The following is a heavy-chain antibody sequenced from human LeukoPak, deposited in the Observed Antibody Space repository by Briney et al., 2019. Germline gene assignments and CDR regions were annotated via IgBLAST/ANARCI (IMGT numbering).Heavy chain of an antibody. CDR2: ISYDGSNK. CDR3: AKDLGLFSVVAASDTSYYYGMDV. D-gene: IGHD2-15*01. Sequence: GGSLRLSCAASGFTFSSYGMHWVRQAPGKGLEWVAVISYDGSNKYYADSVKGRFTISRDNSKNTLYLQMNSLRAEDTAVYYCAKDLGLFSVVAASDTSYYYGMDVWGQGTTVTVSS. V-gene: IGHV3-30*18. CDR1: GFTFSSYG. J-gene: IGHJ6*02.